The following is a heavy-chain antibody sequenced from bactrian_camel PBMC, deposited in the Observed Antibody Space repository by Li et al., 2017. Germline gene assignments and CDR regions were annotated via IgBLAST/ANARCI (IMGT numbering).Heavy chain of an antibody. J-gene: IGHJ4*01. CDR3: AAGPWYTDEYKY. V-gene: IGHV3S9*01. D-gene: IGHD6*01. CDR2: LFANGGT. CDR1: GYTAQTC. Sequence: QVQLVESGGASVQAGGSLRLSCAASGYTAQTCSWNWYRQFQGKGRELVSSLFANGGTYYHDSVKGRFTFAQDNAENANAVSLEMISLESEDTALYYCAAGPWYTDEYKYWGQGTQVTVS.